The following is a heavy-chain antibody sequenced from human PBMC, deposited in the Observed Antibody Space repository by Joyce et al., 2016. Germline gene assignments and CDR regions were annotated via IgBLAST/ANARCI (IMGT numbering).Heavy chain of an antibody. V-gene: IGHV4-34*02. CDR1: GDSFITFH. Sequence: QVQLQQWGAGLLKPSETLSLTCTVSGDSFITFHWHWVRPTPGKGLEWIGVIHECEKTNYNPSLKLRVTISFDTSKIQFSLDVSSVTAADTAVYYCARGALPRPPYSVTQNHYYYTMDVWGQGTPVTVSS. CDR3: ARGALPRPPYSVTQNHYYYTMDV. J-gene: IGHJ6*02. CDR2: IHECEKT. D-gene: IGHD3-22*01.